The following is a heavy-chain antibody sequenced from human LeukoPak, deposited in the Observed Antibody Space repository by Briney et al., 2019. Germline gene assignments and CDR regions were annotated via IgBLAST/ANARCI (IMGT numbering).Heavy chain of an antibody. CDR2: ISAYNGNT. CDR3: ARDTGVWYYYGSGSLSSLDY. V-gene: IGHV1-18*01. Sequence: GASVKVSCKASGYTFTSYGISWVRQAPGQGLEWMGWISAYNGNTNYAQKLQGRVTMTTDTSTSTAYMELRSLRSDDTAVYYCARDTGVWYYYGSGSLSSLDYWGQGTLVTVSS. CDR1: GYTFTSYG. D-gene: IGHD3-10*01. J-gene: IGHJ4*02.